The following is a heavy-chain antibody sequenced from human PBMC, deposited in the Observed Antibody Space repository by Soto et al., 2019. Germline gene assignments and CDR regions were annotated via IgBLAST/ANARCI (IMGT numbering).Heavy chain of an antibody. J-gene: IGHJ5*02. Sequence: QVQLVHSGAEVKKPGASVKVSCKASGYTFTSYGISWVRQAPGQGLEWIGWISAYNGNTNYAQKLQGRVTMTTDTPTSTAYMELRSLGSDDTAVYYCARDEEGCSGGSCYFDWFDPWGQGTLVTVSS. D-gene: IGHD2-15*01. CDR2: ISAYNGNT. CDR1: GYTFTSYG. V-gene: IGHV1-18*01. CDR3: ARDEEGCSGGSCYFDWFDP.